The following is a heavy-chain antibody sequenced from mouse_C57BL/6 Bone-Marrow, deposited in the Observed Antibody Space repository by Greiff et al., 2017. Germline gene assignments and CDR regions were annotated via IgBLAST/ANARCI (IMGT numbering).Heavy chain of an antibody. CDR3: ARGYRAIDY. V-gene: IGHV7-1*01. Sequence: EVKVVESGGGLVQSGRSLRLSCATSGFTISDFYMEWVRQAPGKGLEWIAASSNKANDYTTEYSASVKGRFIVSSDTSQSIISLQMHALRAEYTAIYYCARGYRAIDYWGQGTSVTVSS. CDR1: GFTISDFY. D-gene: IGHD2-14*01. J-gene: IGHJ4*01. CDR2: SSNKANDYTT.